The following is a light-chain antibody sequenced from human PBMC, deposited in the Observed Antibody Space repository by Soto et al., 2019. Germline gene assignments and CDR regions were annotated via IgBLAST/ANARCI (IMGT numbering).Light chain of an antibody. J-gene: IGKJ4*01. Sequence: DIVLTQTPLSLSVTPGQPASISCKSSQSLLHSDGKTYLYWYLQRPGQPPQLLIYEISNRLSGVSDTFNGSGSGTDFTLRISRVEAEDVGVYYCLQTVQLPLTFGGGTKVEIK. CDR1: QSLLHSDGKTY. CDR3: LQTVQLPLT. CDR2: EIS. V-gene: IGKV2D-29*01.